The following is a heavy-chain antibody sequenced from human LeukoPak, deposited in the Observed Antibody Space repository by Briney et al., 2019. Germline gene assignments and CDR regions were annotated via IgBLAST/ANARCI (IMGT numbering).Heavy chain of an antibody. CDR1: GFTFSTYW. V-gene: IGHV3-7*01. Sequence: GGSLRLSCEASGFTFSTYWMNWVRQAPGKGLEWVANIKEDGSEKSYVDSVKGRFTISRDNAKNSLYLQMNSLRAEDTAVYYCARDRDSIVATIRFDYWGQGTLVTVSS. D-gene: IGHD5-12*01. CDR2: IKEDGSEK. J-gene: IGHJ4*02. CDR3: ARDRDSIVATIRFDY.